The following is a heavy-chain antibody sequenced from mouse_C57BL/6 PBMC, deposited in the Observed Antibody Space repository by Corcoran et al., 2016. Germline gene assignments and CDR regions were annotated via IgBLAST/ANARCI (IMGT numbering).Heavy chain of an antibody. Sequence: EVQLQQSGPELVKPGASVKISCKASGYTFTDYYMNWVKQSHGKILEWIGDINPNNGGTSYNQKFKGKATLTVDKSSSTAYMELRSLTSEDSAVYYCARSYYGSSSYYFDYWGQGTTLTVSS. D-gene: IGHD1-1*01. J-gene: IGHJ2*01. V-gene: IGHV1-26*01. CDR2: INPNNGGT. CDR3: ARSYYGSSSYYFDY. CDR1: GYTFTDYY.